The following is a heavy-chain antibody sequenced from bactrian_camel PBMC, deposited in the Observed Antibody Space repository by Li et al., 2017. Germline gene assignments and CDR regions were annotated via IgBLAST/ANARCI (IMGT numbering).Heavy chain of an antibody. V-gene: IGHV3S63*01. Sequence: HVQLVESGGGSVQAGGSLNVSCVASGVTRNQYCIGWFRQAPGKEREGVATIYTGDGTTSYADSVKGRFTISQDNAKSTVYLQMDSLKPEDTAMYYCAAEYPGGLDDPDLNTPWAYTFWGQGTQVTVS. CDR1: GVTRNQYC. CDR3: AAEYPGGLDDPDLNTPWAYTF. CDR2: IYTGDGTT. J-gene: IGHJ4*01. D-gene: IGHD1*01.